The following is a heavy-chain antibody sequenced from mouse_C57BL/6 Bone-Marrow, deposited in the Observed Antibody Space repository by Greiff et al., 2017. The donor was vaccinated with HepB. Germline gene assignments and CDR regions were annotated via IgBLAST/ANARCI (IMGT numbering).Heavy chain of an antibody. Sequence: VQLQQPGAELVRPGTSVKLSCKASGYTFTSYWMHWVKQRPGQGLEWIGVIDPSDSYTNYNQKFKGKATLTVDTSSSTAYMQLSSLTSEDSAVYYCARNYYGSPDYWGQGTTLTVSS. CDR1: GYTFTSYW. CDR3: ARNYYGSPDY. CDR2: IDPSDSYT. J-gene: IGHJ2*01. D-gene: IGHD1-1*01. V-gene: IGHV1-59*01.